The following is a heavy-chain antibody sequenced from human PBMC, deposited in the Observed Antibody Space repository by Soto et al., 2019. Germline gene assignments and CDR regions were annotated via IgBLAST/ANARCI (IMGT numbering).Heavy chain of an antibody. D-gene: IGHD1-26*01. CDR1: GYTFTNYG. Sequence: QVQLVQSGVEVKMPGASVKLSCKASGYTFTNYGITWVRQAPGQGLEWIGWVRGYNRNTNYAQKFEDRVSMTTDTSTSTAFVDLRSLRPDDTGIYLCARERQWEPVIDWGQGTLLTVSP. CDR3: ARERQWEPVID. CDR2: VRGYNRNT. V-gene: IGHV1-18*01. J-gene: IGHJ4*02.